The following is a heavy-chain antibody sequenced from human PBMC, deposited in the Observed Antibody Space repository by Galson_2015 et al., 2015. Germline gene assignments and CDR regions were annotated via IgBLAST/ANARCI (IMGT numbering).Heavy chain of an antibody. D-gene: IGHD2-8*01. CDR1: GFTFSSYE. V-gene: IGHV3-48*03. CDR2: ISSSGRTI. Sequence: SLRLSCAASGFTFSSYEMNWVRQAPGKGLEWVSYISSSGRTIYYADSVKGRFTLSGDNAKNSLFLQMNSLRAEDTAVYYCARDGALGVRVSWFDPWGQGTLVTVSS. J-gene: IGHJ5*02. CDR3: ARDGALGVRVSWFDP.